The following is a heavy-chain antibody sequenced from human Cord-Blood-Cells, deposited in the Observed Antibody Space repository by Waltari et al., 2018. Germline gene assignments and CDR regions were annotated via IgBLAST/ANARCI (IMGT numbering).Heavy chain of an antibody. V-gene: IGHV4-34*01. D-gene: IGHD3-16*01. CDR2: INHSGST. CDR3: ARRPTPAGLRGGYMDV. CDR1: GGSFSGYY. Sequence: QVQLQQWGAGLLKPSETLSLTCAVYGGSFSGYYWSWIRQPPGKGLEWIGEINHSGSTNYNPSRKSRVTIAVDTSKNQFSRKLSSVTAADTAVYYWARRPTPAGLRGGYMDVWGKGTTVTVSS. J-gene: IGHJ6*03.